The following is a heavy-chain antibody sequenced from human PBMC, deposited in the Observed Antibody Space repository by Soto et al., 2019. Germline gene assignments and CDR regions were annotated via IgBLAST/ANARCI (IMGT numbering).Heavy chain of an antibody. CDR3: ARGFSIDWYTYYFDY. Sequence: SETLSVPCTVSGASMSRYHWSWIRLPPGKGLECLGYISYSGSTNYNPSLKSRVTMSIDTSKNQFSLKLNSVTAADTAVYYCARGFSIDWYTYYFDYWGQGPLVTGS. J-gene: IGHJ4*02. D-gene: IGHD3-3*02. V-gene: IGHV4-59*08. CDR1: GASMSRYH. CDR2: ISYSGST.